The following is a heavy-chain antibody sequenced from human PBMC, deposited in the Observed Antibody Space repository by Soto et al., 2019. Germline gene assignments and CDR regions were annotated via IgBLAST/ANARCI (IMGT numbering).Heavy chain of an antibody. CDR1: GYSFTSYW. Sequence: PGESLKISCKGSGYSFTSYWIGWVRQMPGKHLEWMGIIYPGDSDTRYSPSFQGQVTISADKSISTDYLQWSSLKASDTAMYFCARSRRGAYSSGWYSPSGYYNYGIDVWGQGTKVTVSS. D-gene: IGHD6-19*01. CDR3: ARSRRGAYSSGWYSPSGYYNYGIDV. CDR2: IYPGDSDT. J-gene: IGHJ6*02. V-gene: IGHV5-51*01.